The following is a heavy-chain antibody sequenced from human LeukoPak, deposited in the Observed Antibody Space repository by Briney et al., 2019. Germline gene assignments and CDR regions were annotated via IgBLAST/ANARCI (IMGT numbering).Heavy chain of an antibody. J-gene: IGHJ5*02. CDR3: ARRLGSSGWYPRRWFDP. CDR2: INHSGST. D-gene: IGHD6-13*01. Sequence: SETLSLTCAVYGGSFSGYYWSWIRQPPGKGLEWIGEINHSGSTNYNPSLKSRVTISVDTSKNQFSLKLSSVTAADTAVYYCARRLGSSGWYPRRWFDPWGQGTLVTVSS. CDR1: GGSFSGYY. V-gene: IGHV4-34*01.